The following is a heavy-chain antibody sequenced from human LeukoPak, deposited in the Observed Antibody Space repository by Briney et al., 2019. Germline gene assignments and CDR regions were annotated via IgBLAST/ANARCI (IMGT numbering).Heavy chain of an antibody. CDR2: ISAYNGNT. CDR1: GYTFTSYG. CDR3: ARANYDILTGYVAYASDI. Sequence: ASVKVSCKASGYTFTSYGISWVRQAPGQGLEWMGWISAYNGNTDYAQNLQGRLTMTTDTSTSTAYMELRSLRSDDTAVYYCARANYDILTGYVAYASDIWGQGTMVAVSS. D-gene: IGHD3-9*01. V-gene: IGHV1-18*01. J-gene: IGHJ3*02.